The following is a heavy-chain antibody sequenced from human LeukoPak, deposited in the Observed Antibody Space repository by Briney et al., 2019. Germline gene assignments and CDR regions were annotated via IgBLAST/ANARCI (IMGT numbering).Heavy chain of an antibody. CDR3: ASMTIAAPGTFHY. J-gene: IGHJ4*02. CDR2: IYPRDSDT. D-gene: IGHD6-13*01. Sequence: GESLKISCKTPGYSFATFWIGWVRQMPGKGLEWMGIIYPRDSDTRYSPSFQGQVTISADKSISTAYLQWSSLKASDTAMYYCASMTIAAPGTFHYWGQGTLVTDSS. V-gene: IGHV5-51*01. CDR1: GYSFATFW.